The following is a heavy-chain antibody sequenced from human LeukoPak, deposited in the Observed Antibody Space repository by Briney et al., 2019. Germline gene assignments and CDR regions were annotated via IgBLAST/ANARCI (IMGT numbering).Heavy chain of an antibody. CDR1: GGTFSSYA. D-gene: IGHD3-22*01. CDR3: ARARSPDSSRNYYYYGMDV. J-gene: IGHJ6*02. V-gene: IGHV1-69*04. CDR2: INPILGIA. Sequence: WASVKVSCKASGGTFSSYAISWVRQAPGQGLEGMGKINPILGIANYTQKFQGRVTITPDKITSTAYMELRSLRSEDTAVYYCARARSPDSSRNYYYYGMDVWGRGTTVTVSS.